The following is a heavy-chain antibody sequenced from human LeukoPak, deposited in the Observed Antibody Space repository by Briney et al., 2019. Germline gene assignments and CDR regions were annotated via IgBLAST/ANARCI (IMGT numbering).Heavy chain of an antibody. J-gene: IGHJ4*02. CDR1: GFIVSSTH. CDR3: AALARDY. D-gene: IGHD3-3*02. V-gene: IGHV3-53*01. Sequence: GGSLRLSCAVSGFIVSSTHMTWVRQAPGKGLEWVSVIHNDGSTYHADSVKGRFTIPRDNSKNTLYLQMNSLRVEDTAAYYCAALARDYWGQGTLVTVSS. CDR2: IHNDGST.